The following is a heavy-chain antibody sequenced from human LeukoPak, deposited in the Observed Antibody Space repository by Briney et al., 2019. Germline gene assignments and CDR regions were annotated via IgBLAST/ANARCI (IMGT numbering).Heavy chain of an antibody. CDR2: INPNSGDT. V-gene: IGHV1-2*02. J-gene: IGHJ6*03. Sequence: ASVKVSCKASGYTFTGYYMHWVRQAPGQGLEWMGWINPNSGDTNYAQKFQGRVTMTRDTSISTAYMELSRLRSDDTAVYYCVREKIRNYYDSSLTHCYYYMDVWGKGTTVTVSS. CDR3: VREKIRNYYDSSLTHCYYYMDV. CDR1: GYTFTGYY. D-gene: IGHD3-22*01.